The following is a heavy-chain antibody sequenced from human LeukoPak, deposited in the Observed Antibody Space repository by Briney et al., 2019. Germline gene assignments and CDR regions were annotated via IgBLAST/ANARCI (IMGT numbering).Heavy chain of an antibody. D-gene: IGHD2-2*01. CDR1: GGTFSSYA. CDR3: AQYCSSTSCYSSYYFDY. Sequence: SVKVSCKASGGTFSSYAISWVRQAPGQGLEWMGGIIPIFGTANYAQKFQGRVTITTDESTSTAYMELSSLRSEDTAVYYCAQYCSSTSCYSSYYFDYWGQGTLVTVSS. J-gene: IGHJ4*02. CDR2: IIPIFGTA. V-gene: IGHV1-69*05.